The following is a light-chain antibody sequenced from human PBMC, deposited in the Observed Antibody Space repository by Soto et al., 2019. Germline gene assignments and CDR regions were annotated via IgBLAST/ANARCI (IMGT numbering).Light chain of an antibody. J-gene: IGLJ1*01. V-gene: IGLV2-14*01. Sequence: LTQPASVSGSPGQSITISCTGTISDFVVYNYVSWYQQHPGKAPKLMIYGVSNRPSGVSNRFSGSKSGNTASLTISGLXADDEAVYYCSSHTISSALQVFGTGTKVTVL. CDR1: ISDFVVYNY. CDR3: SSHTISSALQV. CDR2: GVS.